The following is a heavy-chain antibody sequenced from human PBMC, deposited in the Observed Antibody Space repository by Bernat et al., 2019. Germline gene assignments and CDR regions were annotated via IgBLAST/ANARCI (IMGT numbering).Heavy chain of an antibody. D-gene: IGHD4-17*01. Sequence: EVQLVESGGGLVQPGGSLRLSCAVSGFTFSSYEMNWVRQAPGKGLEWVSYISSSGSTIFYADSVKGRFTISRDNAKNSLYLQMNSLRAEDTAVYYCARERGGMTTVTTVGGLDYWGQGTLVTVSS. CDR3: ARERGGMTTVTTVGGLDY. CDR1: GFTFSSYE. J-gene: IGHJ4*02. V-gene: IGHV3-48*03. CDR2: ISSSGSTI.